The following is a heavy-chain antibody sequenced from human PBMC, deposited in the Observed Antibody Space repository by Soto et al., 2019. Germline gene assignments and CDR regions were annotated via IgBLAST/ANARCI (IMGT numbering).Heavy chain of an antibody. D-gene: IGHD5-18*01. J-gene: IGHJ3*02. CDR1: GGSISSGRYY. V-gene: IGHV4-31*03. CDR3: ARSRGDTATFSWAFDI. Sequence: PSETLSLTCTVSGGSISSGRYYWSWIRQHPGKGLEWIGYIYYSGSTYYNPSLKSRVTISVNTSKNQFSLKLSSVTAADTAVYYCARSRGDTATFSWAFDIWGQGTMVTVSS. CDR2: IYYSGST.